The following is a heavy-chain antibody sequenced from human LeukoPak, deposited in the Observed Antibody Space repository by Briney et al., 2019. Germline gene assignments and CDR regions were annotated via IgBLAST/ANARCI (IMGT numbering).Heavy chain of an antibody. J-gene: IGHJ4*02. CDR1: GFTFSSFA. V-gene: IGHV3-30-3*02. Sequence: GRSLRLSCAASGFTFSSFAMHWVRQAPGRGLEWVAFISYDGSNKYYADSVKGRFTTSRDKSKNTLYLQMNSLRAEDTAVYYCAKINREGATTGSGGPGNFDYWGQGTLVTVSS. D-gene: IGHD1-26*01. CDR2: ISYDGSNK. CDR3: AKINREGATTGSGGPGNFDY.